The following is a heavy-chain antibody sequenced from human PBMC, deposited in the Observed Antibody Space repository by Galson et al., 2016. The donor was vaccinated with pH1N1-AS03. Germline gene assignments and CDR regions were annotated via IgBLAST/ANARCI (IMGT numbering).Heavy chain of an antibody. CDR2: IFHSGST. Sequence: TLSLTCTVSGGSNSSGGYYWNWIRQHPGKGLEWIGYIFHSGSTYYNPSLESLVSISVDTSKNQFPLKLKSVTAADTAVYYCARQDSGAYYLDSWGPGTLVTVSS. D-gene: IGHD1-26*01. CDR3: ARQDSGAYYLDS. CDR1: GGSNSSGGYY. V-gene: IGHV4-31*01. J-gene: IGHJ4*02.